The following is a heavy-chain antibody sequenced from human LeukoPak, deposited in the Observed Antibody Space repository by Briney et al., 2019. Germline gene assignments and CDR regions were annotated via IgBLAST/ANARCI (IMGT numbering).Heavy chain of an antibody. CDR2: IYYSGST. Sequence: PSETLSLTCTVSGGSITSYHYSWIRQPPGKGLEWIGYIYYSGSTNYNPSLKSRVTVSVDTSKNQFSLKLSSVTAADTAVYYCARGGSGTYYHYWGQGTLVTVSS. D-gene: IGHD1-26*01. J-gene: IGHJ4*02. V-gene: IGHV4-59*01. CDR3: ARGGSGTYYHY. CDR1: GGSITSYH.